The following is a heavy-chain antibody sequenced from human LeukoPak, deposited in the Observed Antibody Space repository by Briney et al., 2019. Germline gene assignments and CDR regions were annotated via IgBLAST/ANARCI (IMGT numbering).Heavy chain of an antibody. V-gene: IGHV4-61*03. J-gene: IGHJ3*01. CDR1: GYSINSGYY. CDR3: ARLLDYDSSGYPDTFDF. CDR2: IYYTGST. Sequence: SETLSLTCAVSGYSINSGYYWSWIRQPPGKGLEWIGYIYYTGSTNYNPSLKSRVTISIDTSKSHFSLKLSSLTAADTALYYCARLLDYDSSGYPDTFDFWGQGTMVTVSS. D-gene: IGHD3-22*01.